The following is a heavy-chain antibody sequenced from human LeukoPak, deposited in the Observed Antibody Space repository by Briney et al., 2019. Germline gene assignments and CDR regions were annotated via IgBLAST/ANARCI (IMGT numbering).Heavy chain of an antibody. V-gene: IGHV4-31*03. CDR3: ARESASSWYFIDH. Sequence: SETLSVICTVSGGSINSGGYYWSWIRQHPGKGLEWIGYIYYSGSTYYNPSLKSRVIISVDTSKKQFSLKLSSVTAADTAVYYCARESASSWYFIDHWGQGTLVTVSS. CDR2: IYYSGST. D-gene: IGHD6-13*01. J-gene: IGHJ4*02. CDR1: GGSINSGGYY.